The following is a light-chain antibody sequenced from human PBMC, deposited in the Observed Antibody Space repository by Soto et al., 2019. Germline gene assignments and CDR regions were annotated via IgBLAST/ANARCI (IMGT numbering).Light chain of an antibody. Sequence: EIVMTQSPATLSVSPGERATLSCRASQSVGSTLAWYQQKVGQVPRLLIYDASARATGIPARFSGSGSGTEFTLTISSLQSEDIAVYYSQQYNDWPETFGQGTKV. CDR2: DAS. J-gene: IGKJ1*01. CDR3: QQYNDWPET. V-gene: IGKV3-15*01. CDR1: QSVGST.